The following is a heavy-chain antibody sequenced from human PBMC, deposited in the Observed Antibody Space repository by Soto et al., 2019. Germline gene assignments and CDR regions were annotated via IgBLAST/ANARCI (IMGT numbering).Heavy chain of an antibody. Sequence: SGPTLGKATQTLTLTCSFSGFSLTTTEVGVGWIRQPPGKAPEWLALVYWDDDKRYSPSLKSRLTITKDTSKNHVVLTMTNMDPVDTATYYCVHRAIQSCSTTTCHANFDYWGQGILVTSPQ. D-gene: IGHD2-2*01. CDR3: VHRAIQSCSTTTCHANFDY. CDR2: VYWDDDK. V-gene: IGHV2-5*02. CDR1: GFSLTTTEVG. J-gene: IGHJ4*02.